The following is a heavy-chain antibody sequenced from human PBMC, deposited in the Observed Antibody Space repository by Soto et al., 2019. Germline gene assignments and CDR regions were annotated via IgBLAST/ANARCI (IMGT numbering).Heavy chain of an antibody. Sequence: SETLSLTCTVSGASVSTGAYYWGWVRQRPGRGLEWIGYVYESGYTYYNMSLKSRLTISLDRSNNQFSLGLTSVTAADTAVYYCVRALRPTDMVYPWFDPWGQGTLVTVSS. CDR2: VYESGYT. V-gene: IGHV4-31*03. CDR1: GASVSTGAYY. D-gene: IGHD5-18*01. J-gene: IGHJ5*02. CDR3: VRALRPTDMVYPWFDP.